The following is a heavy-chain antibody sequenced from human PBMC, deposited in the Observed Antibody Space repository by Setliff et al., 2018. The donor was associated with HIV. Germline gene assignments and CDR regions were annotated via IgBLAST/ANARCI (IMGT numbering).Heavy chain of an antibody. CDR1: GGSISSYY. CDR2: IGSDVSII. V-gene: IGHV3-11*04. CDR3: AREIRAGDYPPYNYYFYMDV. J-gene: IGHJ6*03. D-gene: IGHD4-17*01. Sequence: LSLTCTVSGGSISSYYWSWIRQPPGKGLEWLSYIGSDVSIIFYGDSVKGRFTVSRDNAKNSLFLQMNSLRAEDTAVYYCAREIRAGDYPPYNYYFYMDVWGKGTTVTVSS.